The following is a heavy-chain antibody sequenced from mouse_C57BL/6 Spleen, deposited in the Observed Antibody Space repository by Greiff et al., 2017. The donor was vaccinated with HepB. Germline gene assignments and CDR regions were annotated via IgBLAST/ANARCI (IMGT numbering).Heavy chain of an antibody. CDR3: ARRDYDVDYFDY. J-gene: IGHJ2*01. CDR2: IDPSDSYT. V-gene: IGHV1-50*01. CDR1: GYTFTSYW. Sequence: VQLQQPGAELVKPGASVKLSCKASGYTFTSYWMQWVKQRPGQGLEWIGEIDPSDSYTNYNQKFKGKATLTVDTSSSTAYMQLSSLTSEDSAVYYCARRDYDVDYFDYWGQGTTLTVSS. D-gene: IGHD2-4*01.